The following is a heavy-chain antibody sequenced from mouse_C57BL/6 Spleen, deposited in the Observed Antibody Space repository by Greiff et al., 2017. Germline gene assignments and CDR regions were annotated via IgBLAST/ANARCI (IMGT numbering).Heavy chain of an antibody. CDR2: ISDGGSYT. V-gene: IGHV5-4*01. CDR1: GFTFSSYA. Sequence: EVKVVESGGGLVKPGGSLKLSCAASGFTFSSYAMSWVRQTPEKRLEWVATISDGGSYTYYPDNVKGRFTISRDNAKNNLYLQMSHLKSEDTAMXYCARDRGDGYYGFAYWGQGTLVTVSA. J-gene: IGHJ3*01. D-gene: IGHD2-3*01. CDR3: ARDRGDGYYGFAY.